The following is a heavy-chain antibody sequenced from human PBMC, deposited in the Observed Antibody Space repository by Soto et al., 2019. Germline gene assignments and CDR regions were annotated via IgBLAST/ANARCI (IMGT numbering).Heavy chain of an antibody. CDR2: IIPIFGTA. Sequence: SVKVSCKASGGTFSSYAISWVRQAPGQGLEWMGGIIPIFGTANYAQKFQGRVTITADESTSTAYMELSSLRSEDTAVYYCARDWEYCSGGSCYGYWGQGTLVTVSS. J-gene: IGHJ4*02. D-gene: IGHD2-15*01. V-gene: IGHV1-69*13. CDR3: ARDWEYCSGGSCYGY. CDR1: GGTFSSYA.